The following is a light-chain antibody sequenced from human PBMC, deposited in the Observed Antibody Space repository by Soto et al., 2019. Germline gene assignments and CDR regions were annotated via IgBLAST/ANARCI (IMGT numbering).Light chain of an antibody. J-gene: IGKJ1*01. Sequence: DIQMTQSPSTLSASVGDRVTITCRASQSISNWFAWYQQKPGKAPNLLISKASSLESGVPSRFSGSGSGTEFTLTISSLQPDDFATYFCQQYDTYSWTFGQGTKVEIK. CDR3: QQYDTYSWT. CDR2: KAS. V-gene: IGKV1-5*03. CDR1: QSISNW.